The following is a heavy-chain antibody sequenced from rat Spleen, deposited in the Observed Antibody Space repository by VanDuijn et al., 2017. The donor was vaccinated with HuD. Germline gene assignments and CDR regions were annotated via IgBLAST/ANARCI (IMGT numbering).Heavy chain of an antibody. J-gene: IGHJ2*01. CDR3: ASSYMPFDY. D-gene: IGHD1-2*01. V-gene: IGHV2-41*01. CDR1: GFSLTSYN. Sequence: QVQLKESGPGLVQPPQTLSLTCTVAGFSLTSYNVDWVRQPPGKGLEWMGVIWSTGGTWYNSALKSRLSISKDTAKSQVFLKMNSLQTEDTATYYCASSYMPFDYWGQGVMVTVSS. CDR2: IWSTGGT.